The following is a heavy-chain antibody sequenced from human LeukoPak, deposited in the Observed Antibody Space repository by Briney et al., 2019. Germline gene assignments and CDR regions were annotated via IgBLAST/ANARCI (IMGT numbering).Heavy chain of an antibody. Sequence: SETLSLTCTVSGGSISSYYWSWIRQPPGKGLEWIGYIYYSGSTNYNPSLKSRVTISVDTSKNQFSLKLSSVTAADTAVYYCARGDSSSTYDYWGQGTLVTVSS. D-gene: IGHD6-6*01. J-gene: IGHJ4*02. CDR2: IYYSGST. V-gene: IGHV4-59*01. CDR1: GGSISSYY. CDR3: ARGDSSSTYDY.